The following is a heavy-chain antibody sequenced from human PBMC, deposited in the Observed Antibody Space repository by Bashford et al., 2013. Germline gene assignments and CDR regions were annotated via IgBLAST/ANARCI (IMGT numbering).Heavy chain of an antibody. J-gene: IGHJ3*02. Sequence: ASVKVSCKTSGYTFTYFYMHWVRQAPGQGLEWMGRSNPNTGGTHYAQKFQGRVAMTSDASINTAYMELSRLTSGDTAMYYCARDPIGSRPDPFDIWGQGTMVTVSS. CDR3: ARDPIGSRPDPFDI. CDR2: SNPNTGGT. D-gene: IGHD6-6*01. V-gene: IGHV1-2*06. CDR1: GYTFTYFY.